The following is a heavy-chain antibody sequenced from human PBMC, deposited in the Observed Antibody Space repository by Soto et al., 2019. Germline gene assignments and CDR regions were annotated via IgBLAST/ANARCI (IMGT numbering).Heavy chain of an antibody. Sequence: GGSLRLSGAASGFTFTNYAMTWVRQTPGKGLEWVSGISASGGLKYYADSVQGRFTVSRDNSKNILYLQMDNLRDEDTALYYCAREVGAPSGWLDPWGKGTQVTVSS. D-gene: IGHD1-26*01. CDR2: ISASGGLK. CDR3: AREVGAPSGWLDP. J-gene: IGHJ5*02. V-gene: IGHV3-23*01. CDR1: GFTFTNYA.